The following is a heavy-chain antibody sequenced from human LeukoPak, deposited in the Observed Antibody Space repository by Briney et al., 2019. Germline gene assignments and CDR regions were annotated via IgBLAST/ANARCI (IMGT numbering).Heavy chain of an antibody. CDR1: GFTFSSYA. V-gene: IGHV3-30-3*01. J-gene: IGHJ4*02. CDR2: ISYDGSNK. CDR3: ARAGTLTGYYVGY. Sequence: PGGSLRLSCAASGFTFSSYAMHWVRQAPGKGLEWVAVISYDGSNKYYADSVKGRFTISRDNSKNTLYLQMNSLRAEDTAVYYCARAGTLTGYYVGYWGQGTLVTVSS. D-gene: IGHD3-9*01.